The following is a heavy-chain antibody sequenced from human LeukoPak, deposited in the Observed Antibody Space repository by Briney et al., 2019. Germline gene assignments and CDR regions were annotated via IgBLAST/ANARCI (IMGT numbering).Heavy chain of an antibody. CDR2: ISPYNGNT. Sequence: ASVKVSCKTSGSTFTSYTVTWVRQAPGKGLEYMGWISPYNGNTNSAQNVQDRLIMTTDTSTSTAYMELRSLTSDDTAVYFCARKDQLLDDAFDIWGQGTMVTVSS. CDR3: ARKDQLLDDAFDI. D-gene: IGHD1-1*01. V-gene: IGHV1-18*04. J-gene: IGHJ3*02. CDR1: GSTFTSYT.